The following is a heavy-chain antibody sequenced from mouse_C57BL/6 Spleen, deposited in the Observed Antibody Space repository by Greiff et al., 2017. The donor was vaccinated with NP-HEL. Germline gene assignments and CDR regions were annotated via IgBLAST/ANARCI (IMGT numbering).Heavy chain of an antibody. D-gene: IGHD5-1*01. CDR3: ARNDVSTYYDAMDY. Sequence: VQLQQSVAELVRPGASVKLSCTASGFNIQNTYMHWVKQRPEQGLEWIGRIDPANGNTKYAPKFQGKATITAATSANTAYLQLISRTSEDTAIYYGARNDVSTYYDAMDYWGQGTSVTVSS. J-gene: IGHJ4*01. CDR1: GFNIQNTY. CDR2: IDPANGNT. V-gene: IGHV14-3*01.